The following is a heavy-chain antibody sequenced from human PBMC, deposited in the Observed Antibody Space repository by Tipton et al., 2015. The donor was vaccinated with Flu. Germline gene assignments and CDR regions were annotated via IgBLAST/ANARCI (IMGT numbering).Heavy chain of an antibody. J-gene: IGHJ6*03. D-gene: IGHD2/OR15-2a*01. CDR1: GGSISSYY. V-gene: IGHV4-59*01. CDR3: AREEGIYYYMDV. CDR2: IYYSGST. Sequence: TLSLTCTVSGGSISSYYWSWIRQPPGKGLEWIGYIYYSGSTNYNPSPKSRVTISVDTSKNQFSLKLSSVTAADTAVYYCAREEGIYYYMDVWGKGTTVTVSS.